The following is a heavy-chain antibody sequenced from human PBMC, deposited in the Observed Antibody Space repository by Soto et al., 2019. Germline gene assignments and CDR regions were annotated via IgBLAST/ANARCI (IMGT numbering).Heavy chain of an antibody. D-gene: IGHD3-10*01. J-gene: IGHJ6*02. V-gene: IGHV5-51*01. Sequence: GESLKISCKGSGYSFTSSWIGWVRQMPGKGLEWMGIIYPGDSDTRYSPSSQGQVTISADKSISTAYLQWSSLKASDTATYYCARGPGDYYDGMAVWGQGTMVTVSS. CDR1: GYSFTSSW. CDR3: ARGPGDYYDGMAV. CDR2: IYPGDSDT.